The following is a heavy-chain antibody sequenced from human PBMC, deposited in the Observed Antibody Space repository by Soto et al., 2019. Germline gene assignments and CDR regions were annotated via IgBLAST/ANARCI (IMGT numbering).Heavy chain of an antibody. Sequence: PGGSLRLSCAASGFTFSSYGMHWVRQAPGKGLEWVAVISYDGSNKYYADSVKGRFTISRDNSKNTLYLQMNSLRAEDTAVHYCARDILSTAAPGTVIDSLGQGTLVTVSS. V-gene: IGHV3-30*03. CDR2: ISYDGSNK. J-gene: IGHJ4*02. D-gene: IGHD6-6*01. CDR1: GFTFSSYG. CDR3: ARDILSTAAPGTVIDS.